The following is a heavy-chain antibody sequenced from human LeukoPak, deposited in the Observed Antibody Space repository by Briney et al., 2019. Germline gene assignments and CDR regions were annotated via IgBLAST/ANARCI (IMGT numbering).Heavy chain of an antibody. CDR2: VSGTTGNT. V-gene: IGHV3-23*01. Sequence: GGSLRLSCAASGFTFSSYAMFWVRRAPGQGLAWVSAVSGTTGNTYYADSVKGRFTISRDNSKNTVYLQMDSLRVDDTAVYYCATPAYRDRGGFEYWGQGTLVTVSS. J-gene: IGHJ4*02. CDR1: GFTFSSYA. CDR3: ATPAYRDRGGFEY. D-gene: IGHD1-26*01.